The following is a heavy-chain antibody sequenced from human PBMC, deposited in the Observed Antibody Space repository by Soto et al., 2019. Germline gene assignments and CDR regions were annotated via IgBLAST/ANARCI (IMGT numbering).Heavy chain of an antibody. CDR3: ATYAGAPNDYYYGMDV. CDR2: INPNSGGT. Sequence: ASVKVSCKASGYTFTGYYMHWVRQAPGQGLEWMGWINPNSGGTNYAQKFQGWVTMTRDTSISTAYMELSRLRSDDTAVYYCATYAGAPNDYYYGMDVWGQGTTVTVSS. V-gene: IGHV1-2*04. D-gene: IGHD3-10*01. J-gene: IGHJ6*02. CDR1: GYTFTGYY.